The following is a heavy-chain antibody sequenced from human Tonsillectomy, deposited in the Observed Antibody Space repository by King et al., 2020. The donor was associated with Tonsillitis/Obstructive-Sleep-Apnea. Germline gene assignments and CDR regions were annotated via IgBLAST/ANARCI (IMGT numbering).Heavy chain of an antibody. CDR3: TRDGGYCSSTSCYYYYMDV. CDR2: IKSKTNGETT. V-gene: IGHV3-15*01. CDR1: GFTFSNAW. Sequence: DVQLVESGGGLVKPGGSLRLSCAASGFTFSNAWMIWVRQAPGKGLEWLGRIKSKTNGETTDYAAPVKGRLTTSRDDSKNTLYLQMNSLKTEDTAVYYCTRDGGYCSSTSCYYYYMDVWGKGTTVTVSS. J-gene: IGHJ6*03. D-gene: IGHD2-2*01.